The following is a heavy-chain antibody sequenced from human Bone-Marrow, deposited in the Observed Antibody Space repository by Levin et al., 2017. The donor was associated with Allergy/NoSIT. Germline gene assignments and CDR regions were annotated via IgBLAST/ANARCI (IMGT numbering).Heavy chain of an antibody. CDR3: AVGPSTLRCSGGVCQSGDY. D-gene: IGHD2-15*01. CDR1: GFSLRDYS. V-gene: IGHV3-21*04. CDR2: ISANGNYI. J-gene: IGHJ4*02. Sequence: GESLKISCAASGFSLRDYSMNWVRQAPGKGLEWVSYISANGNYIKYADSVKGRFTISRDNAENSLFLRMSSLTLEDTALYYCAVGPSTLRCSGGVCQSGDYWGQGTRIIVSS.